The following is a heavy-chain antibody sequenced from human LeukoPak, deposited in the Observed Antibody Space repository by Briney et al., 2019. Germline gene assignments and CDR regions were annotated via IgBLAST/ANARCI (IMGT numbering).Heavy chain of an antibody. CDR1: GGSINNSY. CDR2: IYTSGST. Sequence: SETLSLTCTVSGGSINNSYWTWIRQPAGKGLEWIGRIYTSGSTNYNPSLKSRVTMSVDTSKNQFSLKLSSVTAADTAVYYCARAYCVGDCTVLHIYFDNWGQGTLVTVSS. CDR3: ARAYCVGDCTVLHIYFDN. J-gene: IGHJ4*02. D-gene: IGHD2-21*02. V-gene: IGHV4-4*07.